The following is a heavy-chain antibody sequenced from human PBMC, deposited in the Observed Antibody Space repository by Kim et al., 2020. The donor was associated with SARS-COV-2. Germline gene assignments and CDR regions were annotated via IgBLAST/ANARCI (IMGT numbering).Heavy chain of an antibody. Sequence: SETLSLTCTVSGYSISSGYYWGWIRQPPGKGLEWIGSIYHSGSTYYNPSLKSRVTISVDTSKNQFSLKLSSVTAADTAVYYCARGYTVSKGAFDIWGQGTMVTVSS. D-gene: IGHD3-16*02. CDR3: ARGYTVSKGAFDI. V-gene: IGHV4-38-2*02. J-gene: IGHJ3*02. CDR2: IYHSGST. CDR1: GYSISSGYY.